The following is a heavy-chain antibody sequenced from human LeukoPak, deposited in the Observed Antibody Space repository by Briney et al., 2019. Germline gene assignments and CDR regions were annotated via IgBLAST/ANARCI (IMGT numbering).Heavy chain of an antibody. D-gene: IGHD1-26*01. Sequence: GALRLSCAASGFTFSSYGMHWVRQAPGKGLEWVAFIRYDGSNKYYADSVKGRFTISRDNSKNTLYLQMNSLRAEDTAVYYCAKTYSGSYDNWFDPWGQGTLVTVSS. CDR3: AKTYSGSYDNWFDP. J-gene: IGHJ5*02. V-gene: IGHV3-30*02. CDR2: IRYDGSNK. CDR1: GFTFSSYG.